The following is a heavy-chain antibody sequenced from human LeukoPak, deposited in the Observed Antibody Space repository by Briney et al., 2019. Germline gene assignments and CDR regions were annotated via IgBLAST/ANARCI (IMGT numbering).Heavy chain of an antibody. J-gene: IGHJ4*02. CDR2: ISYDGSNK. D-gene: IGHD3-10*01. CDR1: GFTFSSYA. V-gene: IGHV3-30-3*01. Sequence: PGGSLRLSCAASGFTFSSYAMHWVRQAPGKGLEWVAVISYDGSNKYYADSVKGRFTISRDNSKNTLYLQMNSLRAEDTAVYYCARGGGYYGSGSYYISPPIDYWGQGTLVTVSS. CDR3: ARGGGYYGSGSYYISPPIDY.